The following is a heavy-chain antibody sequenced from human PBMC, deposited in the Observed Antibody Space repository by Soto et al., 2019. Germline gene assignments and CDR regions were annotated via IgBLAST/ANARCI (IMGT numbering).Heavy chain of an antibody. V-gene: IGHV3-11*06. CDR1: GFTFSDYY. CDR3: ARAAARFEKPVDY. D-gene: IGHD6-6*01. CDR2: ISSSSSYT. Sequence: EGSLRLSCAASGFTFSDYYMSWIRQAPGKGLEWVSYISSSSSYTNYADSVKGRFTISRDNAKNSLYLQMNSLRAEDTAVYYCARAAARFEKPVDYWGQGTLVTVSS. J-gene: IGHJ4*02.